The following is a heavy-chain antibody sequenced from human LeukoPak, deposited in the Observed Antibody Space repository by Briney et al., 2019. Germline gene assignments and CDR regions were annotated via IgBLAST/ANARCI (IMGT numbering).Heavy chain of an antibody. D-gene: IGHD3-9*01. Sequence: SETLSLTCTVSGGSISSGGYYWSWLRQHPGKGLEWIGYIYYSGSTYYNPSLKSRVTISVDTSKNQFSLKLSSVTAADTAVYYCARGLNYDILTGPPFDPWGQGTLVTVSS. CDR3: ARGLNYDILTGPPFDP. CDR2: IYYSGST. J-gene: IGHJ5*02. V-gene: IGHV4-31*03. CDR1: GGSISSGGYY.